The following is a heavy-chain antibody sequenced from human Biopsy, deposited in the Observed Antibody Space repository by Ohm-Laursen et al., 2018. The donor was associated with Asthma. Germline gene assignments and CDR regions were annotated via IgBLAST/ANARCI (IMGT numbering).Heavy chain of an antibody. J-gene: IGHJ5*02. CDR1: PGSIHAYY. D-gene: IGHD2-2*01. CDR2: VHSSGST. CDR3: ARATSTGSQSGPHFFDH. Sequence: SETLSLTCTVSPGSIHAYYWNWIRQFPGKGLEWLGYVHSSGSTRFNPSLKSRVTVSVDTSVDQVSLKLSSVSAADTAIYYCARATSTGSQSGPHFFDHWGPGALVTVSS. V-gene: IGHV4-59*01.